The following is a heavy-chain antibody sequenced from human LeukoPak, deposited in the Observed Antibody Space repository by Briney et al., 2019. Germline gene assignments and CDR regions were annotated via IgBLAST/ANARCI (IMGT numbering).Heavy chain of an antibody. CDR3: ASWAGAAAGFSGPLDY. CDR1: GFTFSSYA. D-gene: IGHD6-13*01. CDR2: ISGSGGST. Sequence: GGSLRLSCAASGFTFSSYAMSWVRQAPGKGLEWVSAISGSGGSTYYADSVKGRFTISRDNSKNSLYLQMNSLRAEDTAVYYCASWAGAAAGFSGPLDYWGQGTLVTVSS. V-gene: IGHV3-23*01. J-gene: IGHJ4*02.